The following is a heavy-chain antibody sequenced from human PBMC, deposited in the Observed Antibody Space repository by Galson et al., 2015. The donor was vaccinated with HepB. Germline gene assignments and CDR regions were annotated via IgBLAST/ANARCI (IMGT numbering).Heavy chain of an antibody. V-gene: IGHV7-4-1*02. Sequence: SVKVSCKASGYTFTKHAINWLRQAPGQGLEWMGWIDTNTGNPTYAQGFTGRFVFSLDTSVSTAYLQINSLEAEDTAVYYCVRDKYFEGATTFDYWGQGTLVTVSS. CDR2: IDTNTGNP. CDR1: GYTFTKHA. D-gene: IGHD3-9*01. CDR3: VRDKYFEGATTFDY. J-gene: IGHJ4*02.